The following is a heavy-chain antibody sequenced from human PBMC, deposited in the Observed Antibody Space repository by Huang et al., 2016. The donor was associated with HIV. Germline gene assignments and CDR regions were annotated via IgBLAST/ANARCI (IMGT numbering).Heavy chain of an antibody. Sequence: QVQLQESGPGLVQPSQTLSLICTVSGDSISSGAFYWTWIRQSAGGGQQWIGHVYTSGSVVSNGSLRSRVTIALDTSKNHLSLNLRSVTAADTALYFCARGRGGTHSYFFYSMDVWGAGTAVIVSS. D-gene: IGHD1-26*01. CDR3: ARGRGGTHSYFFYSMDV. J-gene: IGHJ6*03. CDR2: VYTSGSV. V-gene: IGHV4-61*09. CDR1: GDSISSGAFY.